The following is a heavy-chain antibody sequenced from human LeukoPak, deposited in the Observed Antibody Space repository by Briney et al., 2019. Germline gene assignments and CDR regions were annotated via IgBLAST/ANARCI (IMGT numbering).Heavy chain of an antibody. D-gene: IGHD1-26*01. V-gene: IGHV4-59*08. J-gene: IGHJ4*02. CDR1: GDSISSYY. Sequence: PSETLSLTCTVSGDSISSYYWGWIRQPPGKGLEWIGYIYYSGSTNYNPSLKSRVAISVDTSKNQFSLKLTSVTAADTAVYYCARMLSGIYSQTDYWGQGTLVTVSS. CDR2: IYYSGST. CDR3: ARMLSGIYSQTDY.